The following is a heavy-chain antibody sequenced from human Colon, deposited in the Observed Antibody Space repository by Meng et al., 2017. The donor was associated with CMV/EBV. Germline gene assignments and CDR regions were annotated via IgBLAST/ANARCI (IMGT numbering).Heavy chain of an antibody. V-gene: IGHV3-30*02. CDR2: IRHDGSNE. CDR3: ARDKGVRTFDT. CDR1: GIPFSSSG. Sequence: QVQLVEAGGSVVQAGESRGLVCAASGIPFSSSGMHWVRQAPGKGLEWVALIRHDGSNEYYAESVRGRFTISRDNSKNTVYLQMNSLRSEDTAVYYCARDKGVRTFDTWGQGILVTVSS. J-gene: IGHJ4*02. D-gene: IGHD2-21*01.